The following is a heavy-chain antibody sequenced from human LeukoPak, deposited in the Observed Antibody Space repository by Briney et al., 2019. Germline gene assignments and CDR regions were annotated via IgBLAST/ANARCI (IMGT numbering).Heavy chain of an antibody. CDR3: ASLSGSNSADY. V-gene: IGHV3-74*01. CDR2: INSDGSST. D-gene: IGHD1-26*01. J-gene: IGHJ4*02. CDR1: GFTFSSYW. Sequence: GGSLRLSCAASGFTFSSYWMHWVRQAPGKGLVWVSRINSDGSSTNYADSVKGRFTISRDNAKNTLYLQMNSLRAEDTAVYYCASLSGSNSADYWGQGTLVTASS.